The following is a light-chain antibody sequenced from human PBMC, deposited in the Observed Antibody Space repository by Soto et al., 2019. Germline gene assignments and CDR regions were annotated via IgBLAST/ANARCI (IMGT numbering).Light chain of an antibody. CDR3: MQGTHWHPYT. CDR1: QSLVHSDGNTY. Sequence: DVVMTQSPLSLPVTLGQPASISCRSSQSLVHSDGNTYLNWFHQRPGQSPRRLIYKVSNRDSGVPDRFSGSGSDTDFTLKISGVEAEDVGVYCMQGTHWHPYTFGQGTKVDIK. CDR2: KVS. J-gene: IGKJ2*01. V-gene: IGKV2-30*02.